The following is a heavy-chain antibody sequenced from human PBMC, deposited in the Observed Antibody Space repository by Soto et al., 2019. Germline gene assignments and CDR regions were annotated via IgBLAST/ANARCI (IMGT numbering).Heavy chain of an antibody. D-gene: IGHD6-19*01. CDR1: GGSISSYY. J-gene: IGHJ4*02. CDR2: IYYSGST. Sequence: QVQLQESGPGLVKPSETLSLNCTVSGGSISSYYWSWIRQSPGKGLEWIGYIYYSGSTNYNPSLKRRVTISVDKSKNQFSLKLSSVTAADTAVYYCARGSSGWPPRFDYWGQGTLVTVSS. V-gene: IGHV4-59*01. CDR3: ARGSSGWPPRFDY.